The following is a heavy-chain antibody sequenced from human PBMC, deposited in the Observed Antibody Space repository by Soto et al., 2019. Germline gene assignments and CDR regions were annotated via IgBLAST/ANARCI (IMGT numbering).Heavy chain of an antibody. J-gene: IGHJ6*02. CDR1: GFTLNDFG. CDR3: AKDRSLYLSFNYYGLDV. V-gene: IGHV3-30*18. D-gene: IGHD3-16*02. Sequence: GGSLRLSCAASGFTLNDFGIHWVRQAPGKGLEWLAVISYDGNTEDYADSVKGRFTTSRDSSKTTLYLQMDSLKAEDTAVYYCAKDRSLYLSFNYYGLDVWGQGTTVTVSS. CDR2: ISYDGNTE.